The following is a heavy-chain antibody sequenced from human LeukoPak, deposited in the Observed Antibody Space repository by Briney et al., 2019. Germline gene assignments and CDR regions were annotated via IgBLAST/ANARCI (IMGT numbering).Heavy chain of an antibody. D-gene: IGHD3-22*01. J-gene: IGHJ5*02. CDR2: ISAYNGNT. Sequence: KPGASVKVSCKASGYTFTSYGISWVRQAPGQGLEWMGWISAYNGNTNYAQKLQGRITMTTDTSTSTAYMELRSLRSDDTAVYYCARIPPYYDSSGYYRQHNRFDPWGQGTLVTVSS. CDR3: ARIPPYYDSSGYYRQHNRFDP. CDR1: GYTFTSYG. V-gene: IGHV1-18*01.